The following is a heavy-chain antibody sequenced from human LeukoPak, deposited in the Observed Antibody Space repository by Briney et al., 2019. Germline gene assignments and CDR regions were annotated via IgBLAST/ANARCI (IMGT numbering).Heavy chain of an antibody. J-gene: IGHJ4*02. CDR1: GYTLTELS. CDR3: ATEGPFITMVRGVIIH. D-gene: IGHD3-10*01. Sequence: ASVKVSCKVSGYTLTELSMHWMRQAPGKGLEWMGGFDPEDGETIYAQKFQGRVTMTEDTSTDTAYMELSSLRSEDTAVYYCATEGPFITMVRGVIIHWGQGTLVTVSS. CDR2: FDPEDGET. V-gene: IGHV1-24*01.